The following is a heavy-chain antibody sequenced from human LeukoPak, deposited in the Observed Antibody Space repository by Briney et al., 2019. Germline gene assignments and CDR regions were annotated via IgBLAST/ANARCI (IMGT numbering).Heavy chain of an antibody. V-gene: IGHV1-18*01. CDR2: MNPNSGNT. Sequence: ASVKVSCKASGYTFTSYDINWVRQATGQGLEWMGWMNPNSGNTNYAQKLQGRVTMTTDTSTSTAYMELRSLRSDDTAVYYCARVTMVRGVITPWHFDYWGQGTLVTVSS. D-gene: IGHD3-10*01. J-gene: IGHJ4*02. CDR1: GYTFTSYD. CDR3: ARVTMVRGVITPWHFDY.